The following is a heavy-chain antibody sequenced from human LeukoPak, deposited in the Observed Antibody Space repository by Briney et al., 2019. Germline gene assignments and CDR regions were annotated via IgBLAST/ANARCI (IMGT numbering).Heavy chain of an antibody. Sequence: PGGSLRLSCAASGFTFSHSFMNWVRQAPGKGLEWVSSISSSSSYIYYADSVKGRFTISRDNAKNSLYLQMNSLRAEDTAVYYCAELGITMIGGVWGKGTTVTISS. CDR1: GFTFSHSF. CDR2: ISSSSSYI. V-gene: IGHV3-21*01. J-gene: IGHJ6*04. CDR3: AELGITMIGGV. D-gene: IGHD3-10*02.